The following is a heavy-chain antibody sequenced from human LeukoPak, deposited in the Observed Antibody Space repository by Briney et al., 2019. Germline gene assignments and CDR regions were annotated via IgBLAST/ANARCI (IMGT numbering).Heavy chain of an antibody. Sequence: SETLSLTCTVSGGSISSYYWSWIRQPPGKGLEWIGYIYYSGSTNYNPSLKSRVTISVDTSKNQFSLKLSSVTAADTAVYHCARDGYFPYYYGMDVWGQGTTVTVSS. CDR1: GGSISSYY. J-gene: IGHJ6*02. V-gene: IGHV4-59*01. D-gene: IGHD5-18*01. CDR2: IYYSGST. CDR3: ARDGYFPYYYGMDV.